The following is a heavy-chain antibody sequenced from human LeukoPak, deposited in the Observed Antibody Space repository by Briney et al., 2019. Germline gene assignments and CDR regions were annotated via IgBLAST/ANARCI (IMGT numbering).Heavy chain of an antibody. D-gene: IGHD2-2*01. V-gene: IGHV3-23*01. Sequence: PGGSLRLSCAASGLTFSTYAMSWVRQAPGKGLEWVSVISGSGTSTYYADSVKGRFTISRDNSKNTLYLQMNSLRADDTAVFYCARAAYCSSTRCYRSYGLDVWGQGTTVTVSS. J-gene: IGHJ6*02. CDR1: GLTFSTYA. CDR3: ARAAYCSSTRCYRSYGLDV. CDR2: ISGSGTST.